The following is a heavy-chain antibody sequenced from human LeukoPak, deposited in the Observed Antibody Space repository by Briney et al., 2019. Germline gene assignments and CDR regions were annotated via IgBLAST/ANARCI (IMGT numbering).Heavy chain of an antibody. J-gene: IGHJ4*02. CDR3: ARPYLPMGFGYYFDY. CDR1: GFTFSSYG. D-gene: IGHD1-26*01. CDR2: ISYDGSNK. V-gene: IGHV3-30*03. Sequence: QPGRSLRLSCAASGFTFSSYGMHWVRQAPGKGLEWVAVISYDGSNKYYADSVKGRFTISRDNSKNTLYLQMNSLRAEDTAVYYCARPYLPMGFGYYFDYWGQGALVTVSS.